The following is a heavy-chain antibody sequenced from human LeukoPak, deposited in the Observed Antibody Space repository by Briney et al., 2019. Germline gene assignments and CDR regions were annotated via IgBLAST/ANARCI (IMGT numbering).Heavy chain of an antibody. CDR2: MNPNSGNT. D-gene: IGHD6-13*01. V-gene: IGHV1-8*01. CDR1: GYTFTSYD. Sequence: ASVKVSCKASGYTFTSYDINWVRQATGQGLEWMGWMNPNSGNTGYAQKFQGRVTMTRNTSISTAYMELSSLRSEDTAVYYCARGRSELVYFDYWGQGTLVTVSS. CDR3: ARGRSELVYFDY. J-gene: IGHJ4*02.